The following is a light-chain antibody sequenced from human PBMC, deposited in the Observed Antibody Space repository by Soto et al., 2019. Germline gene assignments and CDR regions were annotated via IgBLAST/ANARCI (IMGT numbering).Light chain of an antibody. CDR2: DIS. J-gene: IGKJ4*01. V-gene: IGKV3-11*01. Sequence: EIVLTQSPSTLSWSPGERATLSWGASQSVTGYFAWYQQKAGQAPRLLIYDISNRATGIPARFSGSGSGTDFTLTINSLEPEDFAVYYCQQRSNWPRLTFGGGTKVDIK. CDR3: QQRSNWPRLT. CDR1: QSVTGY.